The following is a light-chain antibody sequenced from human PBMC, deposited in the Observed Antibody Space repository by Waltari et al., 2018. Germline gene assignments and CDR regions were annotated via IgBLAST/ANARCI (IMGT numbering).Light chain of an antibody. CDR2: INN. CDR3: QSIDSSLSGSVV. V-gene: IGLV1-40*01. CDR1: SSNIGAGYD. Sequence: QSVLTQPPSVSGAPGQRVTISCTGTSSNIGAGYDVYWYQQLPGTAPKRLIYINNQRPPGVPDRFAGSRSGTSASLAVTWLQAEDEAVYYCQSIDSSLSGSVVFGGGTKLTVL. J-gene: IGLJ2*01.